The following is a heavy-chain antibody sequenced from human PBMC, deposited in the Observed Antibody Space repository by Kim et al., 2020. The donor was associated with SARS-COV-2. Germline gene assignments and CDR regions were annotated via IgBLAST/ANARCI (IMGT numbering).Heavy chain of an antibody. V-gene: IGHV5-51*01. CDR3: ARQNSDAFDI. D-gene: IGHD1-7*01. CDR2: DT. J-gene: IGHJ3*02. Sequence: DTRYSPSFQGQVTISADKSISTAYLQWSSLKASDTAMYYCARQNSDAFDIWGQGTMVTVSS.